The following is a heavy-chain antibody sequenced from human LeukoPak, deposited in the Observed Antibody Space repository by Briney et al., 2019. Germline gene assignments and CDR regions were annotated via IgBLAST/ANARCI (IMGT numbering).Heavy chain of an antibody. D-gene: IGHD6-6*01. V-gene: IGHV1-46*01. CDR1: GYTFTSYY. CDR3: ARVGGIAARRNYFAY. J-gene: IGHJ4*02. CDR2: INASGGST. Sequence: ASVKVSCKASGYTFTSYYMHWVRQAPGQGLEWVGIINASGGSTSYAQKFQGRVTMTRDTSTSTVYMELSSLRSEDTAVYYCARVGGIAARRNYFAYWGQGTLVTVSP.